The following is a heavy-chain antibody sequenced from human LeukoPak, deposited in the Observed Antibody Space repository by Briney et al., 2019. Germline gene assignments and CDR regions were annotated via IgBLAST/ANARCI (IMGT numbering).Heavy chain of an antibody. D-gene: IGHD4-17*01. CDR1: GGSISSYY. Sequence: PSETLCLTCTVSGGSISSYYWSWIRQPPGKGLEWIGYIYYSGSTNYNPSLKSRVTISVDTSKNQFSLKLSSVTAADTAVYYCARSPLNDYGDYYYGMDVWGQGTTVTVSS. V-gene: IGHV4-59*08. J-gene: IGHJ6*02. CDR3: ARSPLNDYGDYYYGMDV. CDR2: IYYSGST.